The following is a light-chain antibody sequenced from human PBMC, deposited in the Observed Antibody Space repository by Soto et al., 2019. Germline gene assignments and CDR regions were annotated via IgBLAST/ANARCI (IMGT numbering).Light chain of an antibody. Sequence: QSALTQPASVSGSPGQSIAISCTGTSSDVGGYEYVSWYQQHPDKAPKIMIYDVSNRPSGVSNRFSGSKSGNTASLTISGLQAEDEADYYCSSNTSSSTYVFGTGTKVTVL. CDR3: SSNTSSSTYV. CDR2: DVS. CDR1: SSDVGGYEY. J-gene: IGLJ1*01. V-gene: IGLV2-14*01.